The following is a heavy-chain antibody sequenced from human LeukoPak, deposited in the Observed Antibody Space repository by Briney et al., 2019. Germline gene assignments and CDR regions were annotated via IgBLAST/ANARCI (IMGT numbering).Heavy chain of an antibody. D-gene: IGHD1-26*01. CDR2: INHSGST. CDR1: GGSFSGYY. Sequence: SETLSLTCAVYGGSFSGYYWSWIRQPPGKGLEWIGEINHSGSTNYNPSLKSQVTISVDTSKNQFSLKLSSVAAADTAVYYCARISEVGATTSFDYWGQGTLVTVSS. J-gene: IGHJ4*02. V-gene: IGHV4-34*01. CDR3: ARISEVGATTSFDY.